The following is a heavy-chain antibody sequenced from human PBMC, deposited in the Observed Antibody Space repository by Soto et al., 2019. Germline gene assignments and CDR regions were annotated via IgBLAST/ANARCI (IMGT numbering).Heavy chain of an antibody. CDR3: ARGTAYYYDSSGERTYYFDY. D-gene: IGHD3-22*01. J-gene: IGHJ4*02. CDR1: GYSISSSDY. V-gene: IGHV4-61*01. CDR2: IYYRGST. Sequence: SETLSLTCAVSGYSISSSDYWSWIRQPPGKGLEWIGYIYYRGSTNYNPSLKSRVTISVDTSKNQFSLKLSSVTAADTAVYYCARGTAYYYDSSGERTYYFDYWGQGTLVTVSS.